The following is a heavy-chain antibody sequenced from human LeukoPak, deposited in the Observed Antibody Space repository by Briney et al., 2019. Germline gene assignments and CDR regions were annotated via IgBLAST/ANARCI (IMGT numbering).Heavy chain of an antibody. CDR1: GFTFSSYS. CDR2: IISSSYI. J-gene: IGHJ4*02. Sequence: GGSLRLSCAASGFTFSSYSMNWVRQAPGKGLEWVSSIISSSYIYYADSVKGRFTISRDNAKNSLYLQMNSLRAEDTAVYYCARDRGYYDSSGYYDFDYWGQGILVTVSP. V-gene: IGHV3-21*01. D-gene: IGHD3-22*01. CDR3: ARDRGYYDSSGYYDFDY.